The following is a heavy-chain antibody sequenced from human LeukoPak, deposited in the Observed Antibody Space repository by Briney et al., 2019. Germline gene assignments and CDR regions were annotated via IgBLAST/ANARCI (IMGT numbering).Heavy chain of an antibody. CDR3: ARDPLADRYSSGWVP. Sequence: GASVKVSCKASGGTFSSYAISWVRQAPARGPEWMRRIIPILGIANYAQKFQGRVTITADKSTSTAYMELSSLRSEDTAVYYCARDPLADRYSSGWVPWGQGTLVTVSS. D-gene: IGHD6-19*01. CDR1: GGTFSSYA. V-gene: IGHV1-69*04. CDR2: IIPILGIA. J-gene: IGHJ5*02.